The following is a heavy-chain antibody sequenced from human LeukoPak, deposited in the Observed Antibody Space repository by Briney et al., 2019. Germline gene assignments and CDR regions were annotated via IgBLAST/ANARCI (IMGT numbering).Heavy chain of an antibody. CDR3: TAIRPDY. Sequence: PGGSLRLPCAASGFTFSTSWMHWVRQAPGKGLVWVARIKSDVRSTDYADSVKGRFTISRDDANNILYLQMNSLRAEDTAVYFCTAIRPDYWGQGTVVTVSS. J-gene: IGHJ4*02. D-gene: IGHD2-21*02. CDR2: IKSDVRST. CDR1: GFTFSTSW. V-gene: IGHV3-74*01.